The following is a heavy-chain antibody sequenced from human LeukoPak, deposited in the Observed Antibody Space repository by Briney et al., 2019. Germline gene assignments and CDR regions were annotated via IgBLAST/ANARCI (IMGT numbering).Heavy chain of an antibody. CDR3: AKYYYGSGSSDFDY. CDR1: RFTFSSYA. J-gene: IGHJ4*02. Sequence: AGGSLRLSCAASRFTFSSYAMSWVRQAPGKGLEWVSAISGSGGSTYYADSVKGRFTISRDNSKNTLDLQMNSLRAEDTAVYYCAKYYYGSGSSDFDYWGQGTLVTVSS. V-gene: IGHV3-23*01. CDR2: ISGSGGST. D-gene: IGHD3-10*01.